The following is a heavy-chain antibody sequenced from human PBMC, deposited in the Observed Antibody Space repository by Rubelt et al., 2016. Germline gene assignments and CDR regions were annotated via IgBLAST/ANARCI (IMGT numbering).Heavy chain of an antibody. CDR1: GESFSGYF. V-gene: IGHV4-34*01. Sequence: QVQLQQWGAGLLKPSETLSLTCVDYGESFSGYFWTWIRQPPGKGLEWIGQINQRGGTNYSPSLKSRVTILIDMSKNQLSLRLSSVTAADTAVYYCARGNNAWYYFDSWGQGALVTVS. CDR2: INQRGGT. J-gene: IGHJ4*02. D-gene: IGHD1/OR15-1a*01. CDR3: ARGNNAWYYFDS.